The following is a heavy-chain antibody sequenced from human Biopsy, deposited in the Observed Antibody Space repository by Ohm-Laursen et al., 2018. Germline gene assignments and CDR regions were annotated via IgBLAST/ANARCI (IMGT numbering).Heavy chain of an antibody. V-gene: IGHV4-4*07. D-gene: IGHD3-22*01. Sequence: SETLSLTCNVSGVDSYNYYWIWHRPPAGQGLVRNVRINTGGSTNYNPSLKSRVTMSADTSKKQLSLRLRSGTAADTAMYYCASVVLGPTNDAFDLWGQGTMVVVSS. CDR1: GVDSYNYY. J-gene: IGHJ3*01. CDR3: ASVVLGPTNDAFDL. CDR2: INTGGST.